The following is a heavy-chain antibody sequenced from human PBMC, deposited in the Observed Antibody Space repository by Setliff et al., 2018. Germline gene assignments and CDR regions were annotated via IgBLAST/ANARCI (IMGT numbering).Heavy chain of an antibody. CDR1: GFTFSTHA. Sequence: PGGSLRLSCGASGFTFSTHAMHWVRQAPGKGLEWVAMIWSDGNIKYYPGSVKGRFTVSRDNSKNMVYLQMNSLRPEDTAVYYCARTCSGSGCYAGLESWGQGTPVTVSA. J-gene: IGHJ4*02. V-gene: IGHV3-30*02. D-gene: IGHD2-15*01. CDR2: IWSDGNIK. CDR3: ARTCSGSGCYAGLES.